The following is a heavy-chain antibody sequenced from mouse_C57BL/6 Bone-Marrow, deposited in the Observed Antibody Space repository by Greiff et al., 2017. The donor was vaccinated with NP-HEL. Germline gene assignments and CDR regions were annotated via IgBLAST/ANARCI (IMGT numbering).Heavy chain of an antibody. D-gene: IGHD1-1*01. CDR2: ISDGGSYT. J-gene: IGHJ2*01. V-gene: IGHV5-4*02. CDR1: GFTFSDYY. CDR3: ARGDYGSSHYFYY. Sequence: EVMLVESGGGLVKPGGSLKLSCAASGFTFSDYYMYWVRQTPEKRLEWVATISDGGSYTYYPDSVKGRFTISRDNAKNNLYLQMSSLKSEDTAMYYCARGDYGSSHYFYYWGQGTTLTVSS.